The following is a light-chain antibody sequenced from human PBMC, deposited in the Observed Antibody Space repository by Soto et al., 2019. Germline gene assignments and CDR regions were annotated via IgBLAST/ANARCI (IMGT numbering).Light chain of an antibody. CDR3: QVWDSNSDHQV. J-gene: IGLJ1*01. CDR1: NIGTKS. CDR2: DDS. V-gene: IGLV3-21*02. Sequence: SYELTQPPSVSVAPGQTASITCGGNNIGTKSVHWYQQRPGQAPVMVVYDDSGRPSGIPERFSGSKSENTATLTISRVEAGDEADYYCQVWDSNSDHQVFGTGTKVTVL.